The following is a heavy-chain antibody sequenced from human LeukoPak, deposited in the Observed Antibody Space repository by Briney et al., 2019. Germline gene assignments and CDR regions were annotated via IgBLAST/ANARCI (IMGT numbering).Heavy chain of an antibody. CDR3: ARGRGGYSPRALYYYYMDV. Sequence: PGGSLRLSCTVSGFTVSSNSMSWIRQPPGKGLEWIGEINHSGSTNYNPSLKSRVTISVDTSKNQFSLKLSSVTAADTAVYYCARGRGGYSPRALYYYYMDVWGKGTTVTVSS. V-gene: IGHV4-34*01. D-gene: IGHD5-18*01. CDR2: INHSGST. CDR1: GFTVSSNS. J-gene: IGHJ6*03.